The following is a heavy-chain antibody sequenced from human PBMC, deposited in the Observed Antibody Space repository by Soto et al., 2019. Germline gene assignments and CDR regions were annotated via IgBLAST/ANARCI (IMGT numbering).Heavy chain of an antibody. Sequence: GGSLRLSCAASGFTFSSYWMSWVRQAPGKGLEWVANIKQDGSEKYYVDSVKGRFTISRDNAKNSLYLQMNSLRAEDTAVYYCARGRGYSGYAGYYMDVWGKGTTVTVS. J-gene: IGHJ6*03. V-gene: IGHV3-7*01. D-gene: IGHD5-12*01. CDR2: IKQDGSEK. CDR3: ARGRGYSGYAGYYMDV. CDR1: GFTFSSYW.